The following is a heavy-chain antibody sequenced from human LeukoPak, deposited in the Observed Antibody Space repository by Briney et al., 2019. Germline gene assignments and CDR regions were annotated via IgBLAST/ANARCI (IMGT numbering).Heavy chain of an antibody. CDR2: INTVGSYI. J-gene: IGHJ4*02. V-gene: IGHV3-21*01. Sequence: GALRLSCAASGFTFSSYAMNWVRPAPGKGLGWVASINTVGSYIYYVDSVRGRFNTSRDNAKNLLYLQMNSLRAEDTAVYYCARDSYCGGDCYSRLAYWGQGTLVTVSS. CDR3: ARDSYCGGDCYSRLAY. D-gene: IGHD2-21*02. CDR1: GFTFSSYA.